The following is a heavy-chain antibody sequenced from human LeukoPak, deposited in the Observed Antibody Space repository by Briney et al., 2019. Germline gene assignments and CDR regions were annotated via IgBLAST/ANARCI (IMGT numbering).Heavy chain of an antibody. V-gene: IGHV3-30*02. CDR1: GFTFSSYG. J-gene: IGHJ1*01. Sequence: GGSLRLSCAASGFTFSSYGMHWVRQAPGQGLEWVAFIRYDGGNKYYADSVKGRFTISRDNSKNTLYLQMNSLRAEDTAVYYCAKSQWPRYFQHWGQGTLVTVSS. CDR2: IRYDGGNK. D-gene: IGHD6-19*01. CDR3: AKSQWPRYFQH.